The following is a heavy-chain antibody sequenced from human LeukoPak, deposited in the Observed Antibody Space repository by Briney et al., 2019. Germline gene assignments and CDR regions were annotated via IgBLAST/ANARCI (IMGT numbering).Heavy chain of an antibody. D-gene: IGHD5-18*01. CDR1: GFTFSSYA. J-gene: IGHJ4*02. CDR2: ISGSGGST. V-gene: IGHV3-23*01. CDR3: AKGITNTAVYYFDY. Sequence: GGSLRLSCAASGFTFSSYAMSWVRQAPGKGLEWVSAISGSGGSTYYADSVKGRFTISRDNSKNTLHLQVNSLRAEDTAVYYCAKGITNTAVYYFDYWGQGTLVTVSS.